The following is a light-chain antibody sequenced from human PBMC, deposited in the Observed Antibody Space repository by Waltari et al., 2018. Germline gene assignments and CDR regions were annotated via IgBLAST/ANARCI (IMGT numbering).Light chain of an antibody. Sequence: DIQMTQSPSSLSASVGDRVTITCRPSQSIDKFLNWYQKKPGKAPDLLNYAASTLQTGVPSRFSGSGSGTDFTLTITSLHPEDFATYYCQPTYTSLAWTFGQGTKVEIK. CDR1: QSIDKF. CDR3: QPTYTSLAWT. CDR2: AAS. J-gene: IGKJ1*01. V-gene: IGKV1-39*01.